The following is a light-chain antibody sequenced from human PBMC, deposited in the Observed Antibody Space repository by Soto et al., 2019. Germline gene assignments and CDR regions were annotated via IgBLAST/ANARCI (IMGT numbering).Light chain of an antibody. V-gene: IGKV3-15*01. CDR3: RLYIRCPPGM. CDR2: DTS. CDR1: HFVSSR. Sequence: EIVVTQSPATLSASPGERVTLSCRSSHFVSSRLAWYQQRPGQVPRLLIYDTSTRAPGISARFSCGGSGTEFTLTISSLHAVVLPVHYCRLYIRCPPGMFGPGPAVDMK. J-gene: IGKJ1*01.